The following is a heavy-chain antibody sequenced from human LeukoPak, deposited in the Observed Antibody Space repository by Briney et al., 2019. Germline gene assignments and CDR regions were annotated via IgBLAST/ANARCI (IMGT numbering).Heavy chain of an antibody. CDR3: ATKIRHVGSYSDYYGMDV. V-gene: IGHV3-30*03. CDR1: GFTFSSYG. J-gene: IGHJ6*02. CDR2: ISYDGSNK. Sequence: GGSLRLSCVASGFTFSSYGMHWVRQAPGKGLEWVAVISYDGSNKYYADSVKGRFTISRDNSKNTLYLQMNSLRAEDTAVYYCATKIRHVGSYSDYYGMDVWGQGTTVTVSS. D-gene: IGHD1-26*01.